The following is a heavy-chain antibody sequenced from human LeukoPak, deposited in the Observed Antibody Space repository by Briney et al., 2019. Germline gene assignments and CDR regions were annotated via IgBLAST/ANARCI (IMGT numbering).Heavy chain of an antibody. J-gene: IGHJ4*02. CDR3: ARDGVYSSGESLDY. CDR1: GFTFSSYG. D-gene: IGHD6-19*01. CDR2: IWYDGSNK. V-gene: IGHV3-33*01. Sequence: GGSLRLSCAATGFTFSSYGMHWVRQAPGKGLEWVAVIWYDGSNKYYADSVKGRFTISRDNSKNTLYLQMNSLRAEDTAVYYCARDGVYSSGESLDYWGQGTLVTVSS.